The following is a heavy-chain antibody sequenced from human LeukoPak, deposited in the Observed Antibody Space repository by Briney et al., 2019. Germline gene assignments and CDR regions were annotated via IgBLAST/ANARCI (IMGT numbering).Heavy chain of an antibody. Sequence: PEGSLRLSCAASGFTFTGYSMNWVRQAPRGGLEWVSYISSSGSTISYADSVKGRFTISRDNAQNSLYLQMNSLRDEDTAVYYCARDTGYAFDIWGQGTMVTVSS. D-gene: IGHD4-11*01. J-gene: IGHJ3*02. V-gene: IGHV3-48*02. CDR1: GFTFTGYS. CDR2: ISSSGSTI. CDR3: ARDTGYAFDI.